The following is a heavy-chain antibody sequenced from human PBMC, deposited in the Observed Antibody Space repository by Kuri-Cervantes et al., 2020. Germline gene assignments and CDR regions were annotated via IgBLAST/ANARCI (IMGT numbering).Heavy chain of an antibody. Sequence: ESLKISCAVYGGSFSGYYWSWIRQPPGKGLEWIGEINHSGSTNYNPSLKSRVTISVDTSKNQFSLKLSSVTAADTAVYYCARGGFRHIDYWGQGTLVTVSS. CDR2: INHSGST. D-gene: IGHD3-10*01. V-gene: IGHV4-34*01. J-gene: IGHJ4*02. CDR1: GGSFSGYY. CDR3: ARGGFRHIDY.